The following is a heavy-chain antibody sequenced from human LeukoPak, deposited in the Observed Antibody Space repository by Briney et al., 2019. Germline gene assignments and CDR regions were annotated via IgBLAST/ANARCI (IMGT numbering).Heavy chain of an antibody. CDR2: INPNSGDT. CDR1: GYTFIGYY. J-gene: IGHJ4*02. D-gene: IGHD4-23*01. CDR3: AREVYGGIDY. V-gene: IGHV1-2*02. Sequence: GASVKVSCKASGYTFIGYYMHWVRQAPGQGLEWMGWINPNSGDTNYAQKFQGRVTLTRDTSIRTAYMEVNRLRSDDTAVYYCAREVYGGIDYWGQGTLVTVSS.